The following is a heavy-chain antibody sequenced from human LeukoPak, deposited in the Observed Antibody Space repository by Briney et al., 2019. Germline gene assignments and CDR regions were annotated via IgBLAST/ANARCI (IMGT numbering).Heavy chain of an antibody. CDR2: FYYGGST. D-gene: IGHD3-3*01. J-gene: IGHJ3*02. Sequence: SETLSPTCTVSGDSLSSSTYYWGWIRQPPGKGLEWIGSFYYGGSTYYNPSLKSRVTISGDTSKNQFSLTLTSVTAADTAVYYCARPRFAREPPGFDIWGQGTVVTVSS. V-gene: IGHV4-39*01. CDR3: ARPRFAREPPGFDI. CDR1: GDSLSSSTYY.